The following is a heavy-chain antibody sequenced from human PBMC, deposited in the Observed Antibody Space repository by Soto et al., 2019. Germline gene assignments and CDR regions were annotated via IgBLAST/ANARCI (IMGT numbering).Heavy chain of an antibody. CDR2: IYYSGST. CDR1: GGSISSYY. CDR3: ARVWVYGDAFDI. V-gene: IGHV4-59*01. D-gene: IGHD3-16*01. Sequence: PSETLSLTCTVSGGSISSYYWSWIRQPPGKGLEWIGYIYYSGSTNYNPSLKSRVTISVDTSKNQFSLKLSSVTAADTAVYYCARVWVYGDAFDIWGQGTMGTV. J-gene: IGHJ3*02.